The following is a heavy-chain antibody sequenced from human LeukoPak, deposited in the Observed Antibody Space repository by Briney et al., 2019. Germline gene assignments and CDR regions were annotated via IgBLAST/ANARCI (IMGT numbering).Heavy chain of an antibody. J-gene: IGHJ4*02. V-gene: IGHV4-59*01. CDR3: ACQTTVTIDY. CDR2: IYYSGST. Sequence: SETLSLTCTVSGGSISSYYWSWIRQPPGKGLEWIGYIYYSGSTNYNPSLKSRVTISVDTSKNQFSLKLSSVTAADTAVYYCACQTTVTIDYWGQGTLVTVSS. CDR1: GGSISSYY. D-gene: IGHD4-17*01.